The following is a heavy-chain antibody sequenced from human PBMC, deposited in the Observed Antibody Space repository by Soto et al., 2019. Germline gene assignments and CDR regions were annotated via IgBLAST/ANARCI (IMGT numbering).Heavy chain of an antibody. CDR2: IIPIIGTA. J-gene: IGHJ4*02. CDR1: GGTFNNYA. V-gene: IGHV1-69*01. Sequence: QVQLVQSGAEVKKPGSSVKVSCKASGGTFNNYAISWVRQAPGQGLEWMGGIIPIIGTADYAHKFQGRLAISADESTGTTFMELSSLRSVDTALYYCARGGVDVVATSAFDYWGQGTLVTVSS. CDR3: ARGGVDVVATSAFDY. D-gene: IGHD5-12*01.